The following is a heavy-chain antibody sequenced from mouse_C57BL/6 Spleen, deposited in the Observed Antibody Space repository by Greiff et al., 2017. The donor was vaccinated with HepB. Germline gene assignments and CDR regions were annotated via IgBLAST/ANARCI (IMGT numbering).Heavy chain of an antibody. J-gene: IGHJ4*01. CDR2: INPNNGGT. V-gene: IGHV1-22*01. Sequence: DVQLQESGPELVKPGASVKMSCKASGYTFTDYNMHWVKQSHGKSLEWIGYINPNNGGTSYNQKFKGKATLTVNKSSSTAYMELRSLTSEDSAVYYCAREGTRGYAMDYWGQGTSVTVSS. CDR3: AREGTRGYAMDY. D-gene: IGHD3-3*01. CDR1: GYTFTDYN.